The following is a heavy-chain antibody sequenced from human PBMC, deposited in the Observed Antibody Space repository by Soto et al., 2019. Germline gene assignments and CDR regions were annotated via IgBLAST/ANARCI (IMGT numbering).Heavy chain of an antibody. Sequence: SSETLSLTCAVYGGSFSGYYWSWIRQPPGKGLEWIGEINHSGSTNYNPSLKSRVTISVDTSKNQFSLKLSSVTAADTAVYYCARATMVRGVIHNYYYYYGMDVWGQGTTVTVSS. CDR3: ARATMVRGVIHNYYYYYGMDV. CDR2: INHSGST. V-gene: IGHV4-34*01. D-gene: IGHD3-10*01. J-gene: IGHJ6*02. CDR1: GGSFSGYY.